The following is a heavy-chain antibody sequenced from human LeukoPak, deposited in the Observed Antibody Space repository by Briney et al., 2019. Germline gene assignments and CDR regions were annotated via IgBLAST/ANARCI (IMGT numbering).Heavy chain of an antibody. V-gene: IGHV1-46*01. D-gene: IGHD5-12*01. CDR1: GYTFTSYY. Sequence: ASVKVSCKASGYTFTSYYMHWVRQAPGQGLEWMGIINPSGGSTSYAQKLQGRVTMTTDTSTSTAYMELRSLRSDDAAVYYCARVPGYSGYDSYSTDDYWGQGTLVTVSS. CDR2: INPSGGST. CDR3: ARVPGYSGYDSYSTDDY. J-gene: IGHJ4*02.